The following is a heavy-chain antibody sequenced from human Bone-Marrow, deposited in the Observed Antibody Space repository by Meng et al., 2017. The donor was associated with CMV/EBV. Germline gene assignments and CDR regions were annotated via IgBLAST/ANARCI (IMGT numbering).Heavy chain of an antibody. V-gene: IGHV3-11*04. J-gene: IGHJ4*02. CDR2: ISSSGSTI. CDR3: ARGPGADCSSTSCSQKHFDY. Sequence: GGPLRLSCAASGFTFSDYDMSWIRQAPGKGLEWVSYISSSGSTIYYADSVKGRFTISRDNAKNSLYLQMNSLRAEDTAVYYCARGPGADCSSTSCSQKHFDYWGQGTLVTVSS. CDR1: GFTFSDYD. D-gene: IGHD2-2*01.